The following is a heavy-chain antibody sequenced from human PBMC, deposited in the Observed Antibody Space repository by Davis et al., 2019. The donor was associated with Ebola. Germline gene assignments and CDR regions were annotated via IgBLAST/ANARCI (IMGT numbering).Heavy chain of an antibody. D-gene: IGHD3-10*01. CDR2: ISSDAATT. CDR3: ARVGGNVVRGVIGY. CDR1: GSNYDIAW. V-gene: IGHV3-48*04. Sequence: PGGSLRLSCVVSGSNYDIAWVNWVRQAPGRGLEWVAVISSDAATTFYADSVRGRFTISRDNAKNSLYLQLNSLRAEDTAVYYCARVGGNVVRGVIGYWGQGTLVTVSS. J-gene: IGHJ4*02.